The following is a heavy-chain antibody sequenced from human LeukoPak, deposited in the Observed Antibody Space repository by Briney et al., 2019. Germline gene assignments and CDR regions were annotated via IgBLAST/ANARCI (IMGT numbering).Heavy chain of an antibody. J-gene: IGHJ4*02. CDR1: GGSISSGDYY. CDR2: IYYSGST. CDR3: AREGGFIAAVGY. V-gene: IGHV4-30-4*08. D-gene: IGHD6-13*01. Sequence: SETLSLTCTVSGGSISSGDYYWSWIRQPPGKGLEWIGYIYYSGSTYYNPSLKSRVTISVDTSKNQFSLKLSSVTAADTAVYYCAREGGFIAAVGYWGQGTLVTVSS.